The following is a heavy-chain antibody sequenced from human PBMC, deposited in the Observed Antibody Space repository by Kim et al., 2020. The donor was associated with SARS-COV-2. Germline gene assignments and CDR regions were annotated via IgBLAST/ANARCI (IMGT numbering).Heavy chain of an antibody. CDR3: ARDRQPYY. J-gene: IGHJ4*02. V-gene: IGHV4-34*01. CDR1: GGSFSGYY. D-gene: IGHD1-1*01. Sequence: SETLSLTCAVYGGSFSGYYWSWIRQPPGKGLEWIGEINHSGSTNYNPSLKSRVIISIDTSKNQFFLQLSSVTAADAAVYYCARDRQPYYWGRGTLVTVSS. CDR2: INHSGST.